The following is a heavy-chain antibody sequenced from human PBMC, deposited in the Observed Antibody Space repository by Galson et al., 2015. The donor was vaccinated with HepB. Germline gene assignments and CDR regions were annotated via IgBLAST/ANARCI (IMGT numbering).Heavy chain of an antibody. CDR2: INPSGGST. J-gene: IGHJ3*02. V-gene: IGHV1-46*01. D-gene: IGHD2-2*01. CDR3: ARDLGCSSTSCYVAFDI. CDR1: GYTFTSFY. Sequence: SVKVSCKASGYTFTSFYMHWVRQAPGQGLEWMGIINPSGGSTSYAQNFQGRVTVTSDTSTSTVYMELSSLRSHDTAVYYCARDLGCSSTSCYVAFDIWGQGTMVTVSS.